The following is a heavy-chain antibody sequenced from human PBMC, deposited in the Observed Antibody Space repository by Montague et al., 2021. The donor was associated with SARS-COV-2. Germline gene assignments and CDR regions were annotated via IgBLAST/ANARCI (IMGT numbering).Heavy chain of an antibody. J-gene: IGHJ3*02. V-gene: IGHV4-4*07. D-gene: IGHD3-22*01. Sequence: SETLSLTCTVSGGSISSYYWSWIRQPAGKGLEWIGRLYTSGSTNYNPSLKSRVTISVDTSKNQFSLKLSSVTAAGTAVYYCARERGPYYFDSSGYRNAFVIWGQGTMVTVSS. CDR3: ARERGPYYFDSSGYRNAFVI. CDR2: LYTSGST. CDR1: GGSISSYY.